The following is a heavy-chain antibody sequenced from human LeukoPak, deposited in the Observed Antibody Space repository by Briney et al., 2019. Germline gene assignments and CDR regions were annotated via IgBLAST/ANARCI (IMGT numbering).Heavy chain of an antibody. V-gene: IGHV4-39*01. CDR1: GGSISSSNSF. CDR3: ARRGGSGVRGDYYFDY. D-gene: IGHD3-10*01. J-gene: IGHJ4*02. Sequence: SETLSPTCTVSGGSISSSNSFWGWIRQPPGKGLEWIASIDYSGGVYYNPSLKSRVTISVDTSKNQFSLKVNSVTAADTAVYYCARRGGSGVRGDYYFDYWGQGTLVTVSS. CDR2: IDYSGGV.